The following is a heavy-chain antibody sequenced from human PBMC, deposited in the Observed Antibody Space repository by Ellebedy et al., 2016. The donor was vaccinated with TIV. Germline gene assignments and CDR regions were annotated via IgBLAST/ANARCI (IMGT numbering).Heavy chain of an antibody. D-gene: IGHD5-12*01. CDR3: ATERSGYDFDY. CDR1: GFTFSTYG. CDR2: PWYDGSRE. J-gene: IGHJ4*02. V-gene: IGHV3-33*01. Sequence: PGGSLRLSCAASGFTFSTYGMHWVRQAPGKGLEWVAVPWYDGSREYYADSVKGRFTVSRDNSKNTLYLQMNSLRTEDTAVYYCATERSGYDFDYWGQGTLVTVSA.